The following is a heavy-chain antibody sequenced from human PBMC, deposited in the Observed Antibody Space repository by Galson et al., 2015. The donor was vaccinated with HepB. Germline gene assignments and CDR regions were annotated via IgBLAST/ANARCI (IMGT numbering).Heavy chain of an antibody. V-gene: IGHV3-21*01. CDR3: ASADRRGSGGSYAFDY. D-gene: IGHD2-15*01. Sequence: SLRLSCAASGFTFSSYSMNWVRQAPGKGLEWVSSISSSSSYIYYADSVKGRFTISRDNAKNSLYLQMNSLRAEDTAVYYCASADRRGSGGSYAFDYWGQGTLVTVSS. CDR1: GFTFSSYS. CDR2: ISSSSSYI. J-gene: IGHJ4*02.